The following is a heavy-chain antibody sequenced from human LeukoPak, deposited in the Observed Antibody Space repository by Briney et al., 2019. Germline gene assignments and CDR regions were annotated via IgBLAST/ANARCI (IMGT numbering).Heavy chain of an antibody. V-gene: IGHV4-59*01. D-gene: IGHD3-3*01. CDR2: IYNTGST. CDR3: ARGGDYDFWSGYSNYYYMDV. J-gene: IGHJ6*03. CDR1: GASITSYY. Sequence: SETLSLTCTVSGASITSYYWIWIRQPPGKGLEWIGYIYNTGSTSYNPSLKSRVTISEDTSKNQFSLKLSSVTAADTAVYYCARGGDYDFWSGYSNYYYMDVWGKGTTGTVSS.